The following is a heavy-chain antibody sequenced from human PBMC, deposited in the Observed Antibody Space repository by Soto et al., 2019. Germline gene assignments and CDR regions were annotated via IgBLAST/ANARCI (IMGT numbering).Heavy chain of an antibody. J-gene: IGHJ5*02. V-gene: IGHV1-69*13. CDR3: ARDGYCSSTSCYLP. CDR1: GVTFSSYA. D-gene: IGHD2-2*03. CDR2: IIPIFGTA. Sequence: SLKVSCKASGVTFSSYAISWVRQAPGQGLEWMGGIIPIFGTANYAQKFQGRVTITADESTSTAYMELSSLRSEDTAVYYCARDGYCSSTSCYLPWGQGTLVTVSS.